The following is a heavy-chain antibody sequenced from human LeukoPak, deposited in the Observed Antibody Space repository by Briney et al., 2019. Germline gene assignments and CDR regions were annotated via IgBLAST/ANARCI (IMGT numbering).Heavy chain of an antibody. CDR1: GGSISSSSAY. J-gene: IGHJ4*02. D-gene: IGHD5-18*01. CDR3: VSPRGFSYGYFDY. Sequence: SETLSLTCTVSGGSISSSSAYWGWIRQPPGKGLEWVGSIYYSKNTYYNPSLKSRVTISADTSKNQFSLTLGSVSATDTAVYYCVSPRGFSYGYFDYWGQGTLVTVSS. CDR2: IYYSKNT. V-gene: IGHV4-39*01.